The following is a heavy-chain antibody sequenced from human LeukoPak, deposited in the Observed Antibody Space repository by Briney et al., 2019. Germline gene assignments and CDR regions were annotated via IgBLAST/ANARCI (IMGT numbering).Heavy chain of an antibody. CDR2: IYYSGST. Sequence: SETLSLTCTVSGGSISSSSYYWGWIRQPPGKGLEWIGSIYYSGSTYYNPSLKSRVTISVDTSKNQFSLKLSSVTAADTAVYYCARDLDYYDSSGYYSRGDFDYWGQGTLVTVSS. J-gene: IGHJ4*02. D-gene: IGHD3-22*01. CDR1: GGSISSSSYY. CDR3: ARDLDYYDSSGYYSRGDFDY. V-gene: IGHV4-39*02.